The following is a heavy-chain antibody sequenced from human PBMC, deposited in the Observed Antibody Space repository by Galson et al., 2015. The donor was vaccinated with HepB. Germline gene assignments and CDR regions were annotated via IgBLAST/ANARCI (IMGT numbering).Heavy chain of an antibody. CDR3: AKDTGITMVRGVISDAFDI. CDR1: GFTFDDYT. Sequence: SLRLSCAASGFTFDDYTMHWVRQAPGKGLEWVSLISWDGGSTYYADSVKGRFTISRDNSKNSLYLQMNSLRTEDTALYYCAKDTGITMVRGVISDAFDIWGQGTMVTVSS. CDR2: ISWDGGST. D-gene: IGHD3-10*01. J-gene: IGHJ3*02. V-gene: IGHV3-43*01.